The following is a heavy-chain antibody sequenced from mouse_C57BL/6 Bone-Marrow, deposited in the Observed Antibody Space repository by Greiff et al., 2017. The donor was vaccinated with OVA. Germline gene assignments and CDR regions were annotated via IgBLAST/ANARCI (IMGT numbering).Heavy chain of an antibody. CDR1: GFTFSNYW. D-gene: IGHD1-1*01. CDR2: IRLKSDNYAT. CDR3: TRYYYGSSRFDY. V-gene: IGHV6-3*01. Sequence: EVKLEESGGGLVQPGGSMKLSCVASGFTFSNYWMNWVRQSPEKGLEWVAQIRLKSDNYATHYAESVKGRFTISRDDSKSSVYLQMNNLRAEDTGIYYCTRYYYGSSRFDYWGQGTTLTVSS. J-gene: IGHJ2*01.